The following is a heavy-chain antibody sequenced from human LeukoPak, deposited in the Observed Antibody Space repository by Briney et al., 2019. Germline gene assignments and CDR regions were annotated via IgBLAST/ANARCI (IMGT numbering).Heavy chain of an antibody. CDR3: ARDFNYDWNFDY. Sequence: ASVKVSCKASGYTFTSYAMHWVRQAPGQRLEWMGWINAGNGNTKYSQKFQGRVTITRDTSASTAYMELSSLRSEDTAVYYCARDFNYDWNFDYWGQGTLVTVSS. V-gene: IGHV1-3*01. D-gene: IGHD3-3*01. CDR1: GYTFTSYA. J-gene: IGHJ4*02. CDR2: INAGNGNT.